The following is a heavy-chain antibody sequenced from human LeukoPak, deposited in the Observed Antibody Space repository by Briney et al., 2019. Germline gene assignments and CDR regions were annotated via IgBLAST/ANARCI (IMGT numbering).Heavy chain of an antibody. D-gene: IGHD1-26*01. J-gene: IGHJ4*02. Sequence: GASVKVSCKASGYSFTSHYMHWVRQAPGQGLEWMGWISAYNGNTNYAQKLQGRVTMTRDTSTSTVYMELSSLRSEDTAVYYCARGFWYSGSSRFDYWGQGTLVTVSS. CDR3: ARGFWYSGSSRFDY. V-gene: IGHV1-18*04. CDR1: GYSFTSHY. CDR2: ISAYNGNT.